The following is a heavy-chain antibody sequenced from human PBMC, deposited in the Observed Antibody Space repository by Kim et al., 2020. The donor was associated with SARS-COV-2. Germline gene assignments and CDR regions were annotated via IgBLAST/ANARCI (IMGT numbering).Heavy chain of an antibody. J-gene: IGHJ4*02. CDR3: ARDRGDYFDY. Sequence: NKYYADSVKCRFTISRDNSKNTLYLQMNSLRAEDTAVYYCARDRGDYFDYWGQGTLVTVSS. V-gene: IGHV3-30*01. CDR2: NK. D-gene: IGHD4-17*01.